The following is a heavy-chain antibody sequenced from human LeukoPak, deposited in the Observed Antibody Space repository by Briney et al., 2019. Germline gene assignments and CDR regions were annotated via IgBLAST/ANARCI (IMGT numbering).Heavy chain of an antibody. CDR1: GYTFTSYG. CDR2: ISAYNGNT. J-gene: IGHJ3*02. CDR3: ARGPLYYDILTGYYTEGGAFDI. V-gene: IGHV1-18*04. D-gene: IGHD3-9*01. Sequence: GASVKVSCKASGYTFTSYGTSWVRQAPGQGLEWMGWISAYNGNTNYAQKLQGRVTMTTDTSTSTAYMELRSLRSDDTAVYYCARGPLYYDILTGYYTEGGAFDIWGQGTMVTVSS.